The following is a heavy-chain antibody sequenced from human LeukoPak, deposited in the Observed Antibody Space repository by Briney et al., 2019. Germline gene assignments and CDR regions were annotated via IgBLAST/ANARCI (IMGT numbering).Heavy chain of an antibody. CDR2: ISYDGSNK. Sequence: GGSLRLSCAASGFTFSSYAMHWVRQAPGKGLEWVAVISYDGSNKYYADSVKGRFTISRDNAKNTLYLQMNSLRAEDTAVYYCARDPGYSYGYLWGQGTLVTVSS. J-gene: IGHJ5*02. CDR1: GFTFSSYA. D-gene: IGHD5-18*01. CDR3: ARDPGYSYGYL. V-gene: IGHV3-30-3*01.